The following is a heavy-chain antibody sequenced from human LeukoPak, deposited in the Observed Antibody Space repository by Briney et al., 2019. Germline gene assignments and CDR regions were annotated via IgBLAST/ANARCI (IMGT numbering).Heavy chain of an antibody. CDR3: AKGGCSSTSCYEMDY. Sequence: GGSLRPSCAASGFTFSSYAMSWVRQAPGKGLEWVSAISGSGGSTYYADSVKGRFTISRDNSKNTLYLQMNSLRAEDTAVYYCAKGGCSSTSCYEMDYWGQGTLVTVSS. CDR1: GFTFSSYA. J-gene: IGHJ4*02. V-gene: IGHV3-23*01. D-gene: IGHD2-2*01. CDR2: ISGSGGST.